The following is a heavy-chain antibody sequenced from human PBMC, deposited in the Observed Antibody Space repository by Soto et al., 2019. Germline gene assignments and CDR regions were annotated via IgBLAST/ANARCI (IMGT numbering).Heavy chain of an antibody. CDR2: IVPIVDTS. Sequence: QVQLVQSGAEVRQPASSVKVCCKTSGGTFSSYAISLVRQAPGQGLEWMGGIVPIVDTSTYAQKFQGRVTITADESTSTVYMELSSLRSDDTAVYYCVRVVAIPGYPDNWGQGTLVTVSS. D-gene: IGHD1-1*01. CDR1: GGTFSSYA. J-gene: IGHJ4*02. CDR3: VRVVAIPGYPDN. V-gene: IGHV1-69*12.